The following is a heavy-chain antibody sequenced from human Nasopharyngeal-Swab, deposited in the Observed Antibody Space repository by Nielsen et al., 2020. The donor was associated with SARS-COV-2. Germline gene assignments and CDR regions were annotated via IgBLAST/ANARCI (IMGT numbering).Heavy chain of an antibody. D-gene: IGHD3-10*01. J-gene: IGHJ4*02. CDR1: GFTFNNYG. Sequence: GESLKISCAASGFTFNNYGMHWVRQAPGKGLEWVALISYDESHKYYADSVKGRLTISRDNSKNTLYLQMSSLRAEDTAVYYCAKDMGRIYYGAATFFDYWGQGTLVTVSS. CDR3: AKDMGRIYYGAATFFDY. CDR2: ISYDESHK. V-gene: IGHV3-30*18.